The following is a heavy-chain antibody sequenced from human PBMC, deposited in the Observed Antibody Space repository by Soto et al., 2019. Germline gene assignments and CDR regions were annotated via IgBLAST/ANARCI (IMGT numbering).Heavy chain of an antibody. CDR2: IWYDGSNK. V-gene: IGHV3-33*06. CDR3: GKAYAAHNVVVVRSQPAAAFDF. D-gene: IGHD2-21*01. CDR1: GVTFIIYG. Sequence: SLRLSCAASGVTFIIYGIHLLRQARCNWREGLAVIWYDGSNKYYADSVKVRFTISRDNSKNTLFLNMANLRAEDTAVYYCGKAYAAHNVVVVRSQPAAAFDFCGPGPLVTVSS. J-gene: IGHJ4*02.